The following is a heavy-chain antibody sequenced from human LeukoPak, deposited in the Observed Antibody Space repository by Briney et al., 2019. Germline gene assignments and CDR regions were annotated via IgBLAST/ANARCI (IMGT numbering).Heavy chain of an antibody. CDR1: GFTFSSYG. D-gene: IGHD3-22*01. V-gene: IGHV3-23*01. J-gene: IGHJ4*02. Sequence: GGTLRLSCAASGFTFSSYGMSWVRQAPGKGLEWVSAISGSGGSTYYADSVKGRFTISRDNSKNTLYLQMNSLRAEDTAVYYCAKFSSLYYYDSSGYDYWGQGTLVTVSS. CDR2: ISGSGGST. CDR3: AKFSSLYYYDSSGYDY.